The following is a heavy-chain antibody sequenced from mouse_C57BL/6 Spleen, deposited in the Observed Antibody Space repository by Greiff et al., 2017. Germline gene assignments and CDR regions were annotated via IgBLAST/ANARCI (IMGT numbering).Heavy chain of an antibody. Sequence: VQLQQPGAELVRPGTSVKLSCTASGYTFTSYWMHWVKQRPGQGLEWIGVIDPSDSYTNYNQKFKGKATLTVDTSSSTAYMQLSSLTSEDSAVDYCARLYDGYSAWFAYWGQGTLVTVSA. CDR1: GYTFTSYW. CDR2: IDPSDSYT. V-gene: IGHV1-59*01. D-gene: IGHD2-3*01. CDR3: ARLYDGYSAWFAY. J-gene: IGHJ3*01.